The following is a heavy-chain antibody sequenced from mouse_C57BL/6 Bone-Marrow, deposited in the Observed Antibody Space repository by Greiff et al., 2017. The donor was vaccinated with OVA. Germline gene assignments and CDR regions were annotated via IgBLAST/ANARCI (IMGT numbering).Heavy chain of an antibody. J-gene: IGHJ2*01. CDR2: IYPRSGNT. V-gene: IGHV1-81*01. Sequence: QVQLQQSGAELARPGASVKLSCKASGYTFTSYGISWVKQRTGQGLEWIGEIYPRSGNTYYNEKFKGKATLTADKSSSTAYMELRSLTSEDSAVDFCARSGLTGCFDYWGQGTTLTVSS. D-gene: IGHD4-1*01. CDR3: ARSGLTGCFDY. CDR1: GYTFTSYG.